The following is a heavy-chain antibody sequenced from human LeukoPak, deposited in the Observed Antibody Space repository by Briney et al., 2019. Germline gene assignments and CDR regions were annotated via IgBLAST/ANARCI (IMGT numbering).Heavy chain of an antibody. CDR1: GGSISSSSYY. CDR2: IYYSGST. CDR3: ARQASGYSGYLPKYCFDY. Sequence: PSETLSLTCTVSGGSISSSSYYWGWIRQPPGKGLEWIGTIYYSGSTYYNPSLKIRVAISVDTSKNQFSLKLSSVTAADTAVYHCARQASGYSGYLPKYCFDYWGQGTLVTVSS. J-gene: IGHJ4*02. D-gene: IGHD5-12*01. V-gene: IGHV4-39*01.